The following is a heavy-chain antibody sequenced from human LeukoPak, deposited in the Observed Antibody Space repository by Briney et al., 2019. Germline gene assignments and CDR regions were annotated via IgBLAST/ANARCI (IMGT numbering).Heavy chain of an antibody. V-gene: IGHV4-34*01. Sequence: PSETLSLTCAVYGGSFRGFYWSWVRQPPGKGLEWIGDISHGGSTNYNPSLKSRVTISVDTSKNQFSLKLSSMTAADTAVYYCARIVAYYDSITDIYWYSDLWGRGTLVTVSS. CDR3: ARIVAYYDSITDIYWYSDL. CDR2: ISHGGST. CDR1: GGSFRGFY. D-gene: IGHD3-22*01. J-gene: IGHJ2*01.